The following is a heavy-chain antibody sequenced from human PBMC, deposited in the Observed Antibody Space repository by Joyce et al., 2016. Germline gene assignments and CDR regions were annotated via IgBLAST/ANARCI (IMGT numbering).Heavy chain of an antibody. CDR1: GGSLRSYA. D-gene: IGHD2-15*01. Sequence: QVQLVQSGAEVKKSGSSVKVSCKASGGSLRSYAISWVRQAPGQGLEWMGGIIPVFGTPNYAQKFQGRLTITADKSTSTAYMHLSSLRSEDTAMYFCARGYCATATCSYPYWGQGTLVTVSS. CDR3: ARGYCATATCSYPY. J-gene: IGHJ4*02. V-gene: IGHV1-69*06. CDR2: IIPVFGTP.